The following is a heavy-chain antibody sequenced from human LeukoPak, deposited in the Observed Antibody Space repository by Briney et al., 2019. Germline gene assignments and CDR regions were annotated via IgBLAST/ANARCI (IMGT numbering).Heavy chain of an antibody. CDR2: IYYSGST. CDR3: ARELSYCSGGSCWYNWFDP. Sequence: SETLSLTCTVSGGSISSSSYYWGWIRQPPGKGLEWIGSIYYSGSTYYNPSLKSRVTISVDTSKNQFSLKLSSVTAADTAVYYCARELSYCSGGSCWYNWFDPWGQGTLVTVSS. V-gene: IGHV4-39*07. CDR1: GGSISSSSYY. D-gene: IGHD2-15*01. J-gene: IGHJ5*02.